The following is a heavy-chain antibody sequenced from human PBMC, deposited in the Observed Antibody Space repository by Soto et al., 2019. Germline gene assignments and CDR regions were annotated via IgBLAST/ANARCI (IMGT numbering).Heavy chain of an antibody. V-gene: IGHV4-59*12. Sequence: PSETLSLTCTVSGGSISSYYWSWIRQPPGKGLEWIGYIYYSGSTNYNPSLKSRVTISVDTSKNQFSLKLSSVTAADTAVYYCSRETGYSSGWSIRGHAFDIWGQGTMVTVS. D-gene: IGHD6-19*01. J-gene: IGHJ3*02. CDR1: GGSISSYY. CDR2: IYYSGST. CDR3: SRETGYSSGWSIRGHAFDI.